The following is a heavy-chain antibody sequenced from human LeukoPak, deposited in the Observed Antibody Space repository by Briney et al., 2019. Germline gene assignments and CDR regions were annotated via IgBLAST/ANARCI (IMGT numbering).Heavy chain of an antibody. V-gene: IGHV3-30*03. J-gene: IGHJ2*01. Sequence: GGSLRLSCAASGIAFESYGLHWVRQAPGKGLEWVAMISYDGRNKFYADSVKGRFTISRDNSRNTLYLEMNTLRPEDLSIYYCARETKQLQLVLREYWYFDVWGRGALVTVSS. CDR2: ISYDGRNK. D-gene: IGHD6-6*01. CDR3: ARETKQLQLVLREYWYFDV. CDR1: GIAFESYG.